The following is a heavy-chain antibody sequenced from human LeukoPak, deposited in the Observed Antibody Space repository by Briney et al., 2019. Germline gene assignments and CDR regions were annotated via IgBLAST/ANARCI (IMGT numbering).Heavy chain of an antibody. V-gene: IGHV4-30-2*01. D-gene: IGHD2-2*01. CDR3: ARGRKRYCSSTSCRLPDAFDI. CDR1: GGSTSSGGYS. J-gene: IGHJ3*02. CDR2: IYHSGST. Sequence: SETLSLTCAVSGGSTSSGGYSWSWIRQPPGKGLEWIGYIYHSGSTYYNPSLKSRVTISVDRSKNQFSLKLSSVTAADTAVYYCARGRKRYCSSTSCRLPDAFDIWGQGTMVTVSS.